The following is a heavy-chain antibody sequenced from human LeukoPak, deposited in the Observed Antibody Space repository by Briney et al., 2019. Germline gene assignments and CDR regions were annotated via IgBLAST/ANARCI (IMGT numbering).Heavy chain of an antibody. V-gene: IGHV3-21*06. D-gene: IGHD6-13*01. J-gene: IGHJ6*02. CDR3: ARDRQQLPYYYGMDV. Sequence: SVKGRFTISRDNAKNSLYLQMNSLRVEDTAVYYCARDRQQLPYYYGMDVWGQGTTVTVSS.